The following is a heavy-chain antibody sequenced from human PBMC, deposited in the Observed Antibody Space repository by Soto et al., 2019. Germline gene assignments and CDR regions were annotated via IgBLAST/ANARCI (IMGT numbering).Heavy chain of an antibody. Sequence: GSLRLSCAASGFTFSSYSMNWVRQAPGKGLEWVSSISSSSSYIYYADSVKGRFTISRDNAKNSLYLQMNSLRAEDTAVYFCAKRQGIGSAAKNFDFWGQGALVTVSS. CDR3: AKRQGIGSAAKNFDF. V-gene: IGHV3-21*04. D-gene: IGHD6-13*01. CDR1: GFTFSSYS. CDR2: ISSSSSYI. J-gene: IGHJ4*02.